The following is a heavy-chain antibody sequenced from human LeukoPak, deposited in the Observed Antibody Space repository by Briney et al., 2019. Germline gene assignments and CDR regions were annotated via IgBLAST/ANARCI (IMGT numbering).Heavy chain of an antibody. CDR3: ARVFLPSGGEDY. V-gene: IGHV1-69*01. J-gene: IGHJ4*02. CDR1: GGTFSSYA. CDR2: IIPIFGTA. D-gene: IGHD3-10*01. Sequence: SVKVSCKASGGTFSSYAISWVRQAPGQGLEWMGGIIPIFGTANYAQKFQGRVTITADESTSTAYMELSSLRSEDTAVYYCARVFLPSGGEDYWGQGPLVTVSS.